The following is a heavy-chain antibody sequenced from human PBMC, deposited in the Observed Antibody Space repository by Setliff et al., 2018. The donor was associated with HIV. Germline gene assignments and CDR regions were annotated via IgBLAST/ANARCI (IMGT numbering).Heavy chain of an antibody. CDR3: AKGSYSSGRYDNYLDY. Sequence: GSLRLSCAASGFTFSSYWMHWVRQAPGKGLVWVSCLNSDGSSTTYADSVKGRFTISRDPAKNTVYLQMNSLRVEDTAVYYCAKGSYSSGRYDNYLDYWGQGALVTVSS. CDR2: LNSDGSST. D-gene: IGHD3-22*01. CDR1: GFTFSSYW. V-gene: IGHV3-74*03. J-gene: IGHJ4*02.